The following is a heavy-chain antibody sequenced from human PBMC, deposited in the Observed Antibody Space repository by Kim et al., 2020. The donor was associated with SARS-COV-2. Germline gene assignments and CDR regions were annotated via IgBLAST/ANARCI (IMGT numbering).Heavy chain of an antibody. D-gene: IGHD3-9*01. CDR1: GGSISSYY. J-gene: IGHJ6*02. V-gene: IGHV4-59*01. Sequence: SETLSLTCTVSGGSISSYYWSWIRQPPGKGLEWIGYIYYSGSTNYNPSLKSRVTISVDTSKNQFSLKLSSVTAADTAVYYCARGLRYYTYYYYGMDVWG. CDR2: IYYSGST. CDR3: ARGLRYYTYYYYGMDV.